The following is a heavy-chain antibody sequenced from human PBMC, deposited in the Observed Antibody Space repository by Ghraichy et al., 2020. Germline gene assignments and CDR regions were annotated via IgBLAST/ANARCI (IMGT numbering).Heavy chain of an antibody. CDR3: ARDKYVDIVATILRSSRYYYYYYGMDV. Sequence: GESLNISCAASGFTFSSYSMNWVRQAPGKGLEWVSYISSSSSTIYYADSVKGRFTISRDNAKNSLYLQMNSLRDEDTAVYYCARDKYVDIVATILRSSRYYYYYYGMDVWGQGTTVTVSS. D-gene: IGHD5-12*01. CDR1: GFTFSSYS. V-gene: IGHV3-48*02. J-gene: IGHJ6*02. CDR2: ISSSSSTI.